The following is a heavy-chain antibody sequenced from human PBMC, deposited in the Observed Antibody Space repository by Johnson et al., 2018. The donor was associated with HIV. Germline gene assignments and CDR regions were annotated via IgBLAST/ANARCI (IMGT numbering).Heavy chain of an antibody. J-gene: IGHJ3*02. CDR1: GFTVSSHY. CDR3: AKDAIATAADDAFDI. Sequence: VQLVESGGGLIQPGGSLRLSCAASGFTVSSHYMSWVRQSPGKGLEWLSVIYSGGTTYYADSVKGRFTISRDKSNNTLDLQMNSLRAEDTAVYYCAKDAIATAADDAFDIWGQGTMVTVSS. D-gene: IGHD6-13*01. CDR2: IYSGGTT. V-gene: IGHV3-53*01.